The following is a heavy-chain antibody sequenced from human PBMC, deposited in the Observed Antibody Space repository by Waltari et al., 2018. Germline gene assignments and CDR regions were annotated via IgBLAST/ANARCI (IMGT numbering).Heavy chain of an antibody. CDR2: YVPEDGET. V-gene: IGHV1-24*01. CDR3: ASSYTMTIVTSFDS. J-gene: IGHJ4*02. D-gene: IGHD4-4*01. CDR1: GHPLSELS. Sequence: QVQLVQSGAEVKKPGASVKVSCKVSGHPLSELSMHWVRQAPGKGLEWMGGYVPEDGETIYAQKFQGRVTMTEDTATDTAYMDLSSLRSEDTAVYFCASSYTMTIVTSFDSWGQGSLVTVSS.